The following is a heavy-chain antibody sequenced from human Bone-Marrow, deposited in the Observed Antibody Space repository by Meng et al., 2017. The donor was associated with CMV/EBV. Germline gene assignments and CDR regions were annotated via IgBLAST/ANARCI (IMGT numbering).Heavy chain of an antibody. CDR3: ARIYGGSYY. J-gene: IGHJ4*02. V-gene: IGHV1-2*02. CDR2: INPNSGGT. Sequence: ASVKVSCKTSGYTFSNYYIHWVRQAPEKGLEWMGWINPNSGGTNYAQKFQGRVTMTRDTSISTAYMELSRLRSDDTAVYYCARIYGGSYYWGQGTLVTVSS. CDR1: GYTFSNYY. D-gene: IGHD1-26*01.